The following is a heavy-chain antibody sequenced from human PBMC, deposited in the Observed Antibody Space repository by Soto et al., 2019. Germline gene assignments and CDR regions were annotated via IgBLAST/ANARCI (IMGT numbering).Heavy chain of an antibody. Sequence: ASVKVSCKASGYTFTCYYMHWVRQATGQGLEWMGWMNPNSGNTGYAQKFQGRVTMTRNTSISTAYMELSSLRSEDTAVYYCARHRPYYYYGMDVWGQGTTVTVSS. CDR3: ARHRPYYYYGMDV. CDR1: GYTFTCYY. J-gene: IGHJ6*02. CDR2: MNPNSGNT. V-gene: IGHV1-8*02.